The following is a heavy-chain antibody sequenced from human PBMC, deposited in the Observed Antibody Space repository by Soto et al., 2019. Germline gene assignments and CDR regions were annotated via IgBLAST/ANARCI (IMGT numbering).Heavy chain of an antibody. CDR2: ISSDYNYI. J-gene: IGHJ4*02. D-gene: IGHD2-8*02. Sequence: EVQLVESGGGLVKPGGSLRLSCAASGFAFTSYSMNWIRQAPGKGLEWVSSISSDYNYIYYADSVKGRFTISGDNAKDSVWLQMNSLKTEDTVGYYCARGRTWTGPTCYGGGDYWGQGTLVAVSS. CDR3: ARGRTWTGPTCYGGGDY. V-gene: IGHV3-21*06. CDR1: GFAFTSYS.